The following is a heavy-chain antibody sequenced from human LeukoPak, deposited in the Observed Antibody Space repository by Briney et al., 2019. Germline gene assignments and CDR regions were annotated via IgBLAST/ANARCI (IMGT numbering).Heavy chain of an antibody. Sequence: PGGSLRLSCAASGFTFSAYSMNWVRQAPGKGLEWVSSISRSSSYIYYADSVKGRFTISRDNAKNSLYLQMNSLRAEDTAVYYCARDRGRTREGYYFDYWGQGTLVTVSS. CDR1: GFTFSAYS. CDR2: ISRSSSYI. J-gene: IGHJ4*02. V-gene: IGHV3-21*01. CDR3: ARDRGRTREGYYFDY. D-gene: IGHD3-10*01.